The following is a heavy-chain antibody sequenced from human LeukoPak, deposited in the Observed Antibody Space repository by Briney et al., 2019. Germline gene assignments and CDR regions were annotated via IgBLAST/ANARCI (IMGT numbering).Heavy chain of an antibody. D-gene: IGHD6-13*01. J-gene: IGHJ4*02. CDR1: GFTFSSYW. CDR2: INTDGSST. V-gene: IGHV3-74*01. CDR3: ARDWRRAAACTPNY. Sequence: PGGSLRLSCAASGFTFSSYWMHWVRQAPGKGLVWVSRINTDGSSTSYADSVRGRFTISRDNAKNTLYLQMNSLRAEDTAVYYCARDWRRAAACTPNYWGQGTLVTVSS.